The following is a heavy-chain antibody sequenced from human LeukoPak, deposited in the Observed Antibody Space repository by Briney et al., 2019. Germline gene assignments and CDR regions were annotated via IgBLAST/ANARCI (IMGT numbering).Heavy chain of an antibody. V-gene: IGHV3-23*01. CDR2: ISGSGGST. CDR3: AKYPFWSGPEGIYDAFDI. Sequence: PGGSLRLSCAASGFTFSSYWMHWVRQAPGKGLEWVSAISGSGGSTYYADSVKGRFTISRDNSKNTLYLQMNSLRAEDTAVYYCAKYPFWSGPEGIYDAFDIWGQGTMVTVSS. CDR1: GFTFSSYW. J-gene: IGHJ3*02. D-gene: IGHD3-3*01.